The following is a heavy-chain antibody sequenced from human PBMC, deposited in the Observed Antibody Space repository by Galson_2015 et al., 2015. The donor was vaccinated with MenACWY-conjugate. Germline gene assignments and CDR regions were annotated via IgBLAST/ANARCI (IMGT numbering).Heavy chain of an antibody. CDR1: GGSVSSGSY. V-gene: IGHV4-61*01. CDR3: AREYNK. Sequence: ETLSLTCTVSGGSVSSGSYWTWIRRPPGEGLEWIGLIYSSGSTKYNPSLKSRVTISLDMSKNQVSLKLSSVTAADTAVYYCAREYNKWGQGTLVTVSS. J-gene: IGHJ4*02. D-gene: IGHD1-14*01. CDR2: IYSSGST.